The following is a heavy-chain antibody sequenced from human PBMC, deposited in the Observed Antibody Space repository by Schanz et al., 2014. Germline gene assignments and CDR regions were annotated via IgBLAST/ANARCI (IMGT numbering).Heavy chain of an antibody. CDR3: ERFQSPHQPFDY. D-gene: IGHD2-2*01. CDR1: RFTFSSYA. J-gene: IGHJ4*02. CDR2: INSDDTTK. Sequence: EVQLLESGGGLVQPGGSLRLSCAASRFTFSSYAMSWVRQAPGKGLEWVSRINSDDTTKTYADSVKGRFTISRDNAKNSLYLQMNSLRAEDTAVYYCERFQSPHQPFDYWGQGTLVTVSS. V-gene: IGHV3-48*04.